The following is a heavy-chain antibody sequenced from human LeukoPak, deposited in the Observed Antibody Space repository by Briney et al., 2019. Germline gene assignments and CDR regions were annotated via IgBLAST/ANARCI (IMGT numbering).Heavy chain of an antibody. V-gene: IGHV6-1*01. CDR2: TYYRSKWYN. CDR3: ARDHSEGYSGYDSLGLYYYYYMDV. D-gene: IGHD5-12*01. J-gene: IGHJ6*03. Sequence: SQTLSLTCAISGDSVSSNSAAWNWIRQSPSRGLEWLGRTYYRSKWYNDYAVSVKSRITINPDTSKNQFSLQLNSVTPEDTAVYYCARDHSEGYSGYDSLGLYYYYYMDVWGKGTTVTVSS. CDR1: GDSVSSNSAA.